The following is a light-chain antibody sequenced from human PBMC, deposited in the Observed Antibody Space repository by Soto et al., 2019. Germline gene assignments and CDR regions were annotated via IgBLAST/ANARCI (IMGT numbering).Light chain of an antibody. J-gene: IGKJ1*01. CDR1: QNLGTLY. Sequence: EIVLTQSPGTLSLYPGERGTLSCRASQNLGTLYLAWFQQKSGQAPRLLIYSASRRATGIPDRFTGSGSGTDFTLTINRVEPEDFAMYFCQQYAGSPRTFGQGTKVDIK. CDR2: SAS. V-gene: IGKV3-20*01. CDR3: QQYAGSPRT.